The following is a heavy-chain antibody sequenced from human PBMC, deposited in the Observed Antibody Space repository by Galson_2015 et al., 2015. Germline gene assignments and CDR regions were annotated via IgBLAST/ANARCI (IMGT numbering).Heavy chain of an antibody. V-gene: IGHV3-23*01. CDR2: ISGSGGST. D-gene: IGHD2-2*01. CDR3: AKDTRSSYNWFDP. J-gene: IGHJ5*02. Sequence: QAPGKGLEWVSAISGSGGSTYYADSVKGRFTISRDNSKNTLYLQMNSLRAEDTAVYYCAKDTRSSYNWFDPWGQGTLVTVSS.